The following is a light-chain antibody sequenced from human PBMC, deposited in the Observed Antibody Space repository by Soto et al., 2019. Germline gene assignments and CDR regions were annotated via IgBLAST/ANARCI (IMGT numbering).Light chain of an antibody. CDR2: DVN. Sequence: QSALTQPASVSGSPGQSITISCTGSSSDVGSYPYVSWYQQHPGKAPKLMIYDVNSRPSGVSNRFSGPKSGNTASLIISGLQAEDEADYYCGSYTTSSTVVFGGGTKLTVL. J-gene: IGLJ2*01. CDR1: SSDVGSYPY. V-gene: IGLV2-14*03. CDR3: GSYTTSSTVV.